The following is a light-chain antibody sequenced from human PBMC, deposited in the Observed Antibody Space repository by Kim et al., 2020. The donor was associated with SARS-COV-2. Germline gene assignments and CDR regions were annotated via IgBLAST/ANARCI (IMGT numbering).Light chain of an antibody. CDR1: KLGDKY. V-gene: IGLV3-1*01. CDR3: QAWDTSTYV. CDR2: QDS. J-gene: IGLJ1*01. Sequence: VAPGQTASITCSGDKLGDKYACWYQQKPGQSPVLVIYQDSKRPSGIPERFSGSNSGNTATLTISGTQAMDEADYYCQAWDTSTYVFGTGTKVTVL.